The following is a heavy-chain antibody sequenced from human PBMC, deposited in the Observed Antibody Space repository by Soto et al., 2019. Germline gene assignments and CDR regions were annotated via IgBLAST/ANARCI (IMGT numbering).Heavy chain of an antibody. J-gene: IGHJ4*02. V-gene: IGHV3-53*01. CDR3: AGRGGGGGY. CDR1: GFTVSNNY. Sequence: EVQLVESGGGLIQPGGSLRLSCAVSGFTVSNNYMSWVRQAPGKGLEGVSVIYSGGYTAYGDSVKGRFTISRDNSKNTLYLQRRGRGAADRAFFLWAGRGGGGGYWGQGTLVTVSS. D-gene: IGHD3-10*01. CDR2: IYSGGYT.